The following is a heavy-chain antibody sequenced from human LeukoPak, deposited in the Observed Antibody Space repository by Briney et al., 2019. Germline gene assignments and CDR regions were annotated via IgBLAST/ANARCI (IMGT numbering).Heavy chain of an antibody. D-gene: IGHD3-22*01. Sequence: KPSETLSLTCTVSGGSIRSYYWSWIRQPPGKGLEWIGYIYYIGSTNYNPSLKSRVTISVDTSKNQFSLKLSSVTAADTAVYYCARHSSGFVNDAFDIWGQGTMVTVSS. CDR1: GGSIRSYY. CDR2: IYYIGST. V-gene: IGHV4-59*08. J-gene: IGHJ3*02. CDR3: ARHSSGFVNDAFDI.